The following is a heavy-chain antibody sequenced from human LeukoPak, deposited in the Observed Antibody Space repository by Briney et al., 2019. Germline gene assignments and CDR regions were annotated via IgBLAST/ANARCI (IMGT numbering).Heavy chain of an antibody. J-gene: IGHJ4*02. CDR2: IKQDGSEK. Sequence: PGGSLRLSCAASGFTFSSYWMSWVRQAPGKGLEWVANIKQDGSEKYYVDSVKGRFTISRDNAKNSLYLQMNSLRAEDTAVYYCARLRVGAHYYFDYWGQGTPVTVSS. CDR3: ARLRVGAHYYFDY. CDR1: GFTFSSYW. D-gene: IGHD1-26*01. V-gene: IGHV3-7*03.